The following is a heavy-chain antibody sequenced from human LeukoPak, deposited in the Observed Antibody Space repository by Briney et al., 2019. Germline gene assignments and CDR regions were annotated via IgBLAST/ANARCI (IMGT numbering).Heavy chain of an antibody. CDR1: GYTLTELS. J-gene: IGHJ4*02. V-gene: IGHV1-24*01. Sequence: ASVKVSCKVSGYTLTELSMLWVRQAPGKGLEWMGRFDPEDGETIYAQKFQGRVTMTADTSTDTVYMELSSLRSEDTAVYYCATEGKMVRGVYTDYWGQGTLVTVSS. CDR2: FDPEDGET. D-gene: IGHD3-10*01. CDR3: ATEGKMVRGVYTDY.